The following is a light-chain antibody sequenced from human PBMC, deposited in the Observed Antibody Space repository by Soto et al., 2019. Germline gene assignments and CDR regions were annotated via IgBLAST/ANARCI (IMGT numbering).Light chain of an antibody. V-gene: IGLV2-14*01. CDR3: SSYTSASTLLYL. Sequence: QSALTQPASVSGSPGQSITISCTGTSSDVGGYNYVSWYQQHPGIAPKLLIYGVTNRPSGVSTRFSGSKSGNTASPTISGLQAEDEADYHCSSYTSASTLLYLFGTGTKVTVL. CDR2: GVT. J-gene: IGLJ1*01. CDR1: SSDVGGYNY.